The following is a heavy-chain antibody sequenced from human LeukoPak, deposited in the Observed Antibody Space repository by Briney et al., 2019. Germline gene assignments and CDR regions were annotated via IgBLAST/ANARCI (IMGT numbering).Heavy chain of an antibody. Sequence: SETLSLTCTVSGDSISSYYWSWIRQPPGKGLEWIGYIYYSGSTNYSPSLKSRVTISVDTSKNQFSLKLSSVTAADAAVYYCARSERIIMILGGAFDIWGQGTVVTVSS. CDR3: ARSERIIMILGGAFDI. V-gene: IGHV4-59*08. D-gene: IGHD3-22*01. CDR2: IYYSGST. CDR1: GDSISSYY. J-gene: IGHJ3*02.